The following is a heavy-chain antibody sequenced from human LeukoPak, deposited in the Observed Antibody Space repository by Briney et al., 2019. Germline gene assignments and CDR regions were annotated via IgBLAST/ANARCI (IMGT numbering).Heavy chain of an antibody. CDR1: GFTFSSYS. D-gene: IGHD6-19*01. Sequence: PGGSLRLSCAASGFTFSSYSMNWVRQAPGKGLEWVSYISSSSSTIYYADSMKDRFTISRDNAKNSLYLQMNSLRAEDTAVYYCARDAADLAVAFDYWGQGTLVTVSS. V-gene: IGHV3-48*04. CDR3: ARDAADLAVAFDY. J-gene: IGHJ4*02. CDR2: ISSSSSTI.